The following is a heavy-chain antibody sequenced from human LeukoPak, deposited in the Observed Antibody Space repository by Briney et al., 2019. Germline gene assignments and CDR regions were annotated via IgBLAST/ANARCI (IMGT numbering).Heavy chain of an antibody. J-gene: IGHJ6*02. Sequence: SETLSLTCAVYGGSFSGYYWSWIRQPPGKGLEWIGEINHSGSTNYNPSLKSRVTMSVDTSKNQFSLKLSSVTAADTAVYYCARGLEWLSTDYGMDVWGQGTTVTVSS. D-gene: IGHD3-3*01. CDR1: GGSFSGYY. V-gene: IGHV4-34*01. CDR2: INHSGST. CDR3: ARGLEWLSTDYGMDV.